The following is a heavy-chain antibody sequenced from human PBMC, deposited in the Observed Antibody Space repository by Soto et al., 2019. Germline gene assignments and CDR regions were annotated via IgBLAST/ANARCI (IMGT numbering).Heavy chain of an antibody. CDR2: MYAAGST. CDR3: ARGSNSNNWKLFDY. Sequence: EVQLAESGGGLVQPGGSLRLSCAVTGFTISSNYMNWVRQAPGKGLEWVSVMYAAGSTYYEDSVKGRFNISRDNSKNTVYLQMNSLRGEDTAVYYCARGSNSNNWKLFDYWGQGTLVTVSS. CDR1: GFTISSNY. D-gene: IGHD1-1*01. J-gene: IGHJ4*02. V-gene: IGHV3-66*01.